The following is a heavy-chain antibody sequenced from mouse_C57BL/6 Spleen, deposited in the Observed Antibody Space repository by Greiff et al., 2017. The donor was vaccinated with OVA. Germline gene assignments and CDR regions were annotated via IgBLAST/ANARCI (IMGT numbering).Heavy chain of an antibody. J-gene: IGHJ1*03. CDR3: ARPVVAHWYFDV. V-gene: IGHV5-12*01. Sequence: EVQVVESGGGLVQPGGSLKLSCAASGFTFSDYYMYWVRQTPEKRLEWVAYISNGGGSTYYPDTVKGRFTISRDNAKNTLYLQMSRLKSEDTAMYYCARPVVAHWYFDVWGTGTTVTVSS. D-gene: IGHD1-1*01. CDR2: ISNGGGST. CDR1: GFTFSDYY.